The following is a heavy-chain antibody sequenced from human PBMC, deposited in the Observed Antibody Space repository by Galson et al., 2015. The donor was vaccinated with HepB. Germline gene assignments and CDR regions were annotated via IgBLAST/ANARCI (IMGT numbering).Heavy chain of an antibody. D-gene: IGHD4-11*01. CDR1: GGTFSSYA. CDR3: AREITVTTYHYYYYMDV. Sequence: VKVSCKASGGTFSSYAISWVRQAPGQGLEWMGGIIPILGIANYAQKFQGRVTITADKSTSTAYMELSSLRSEDTAVYYCAREITVTTYHYYYYMDVWGKGTTVTVSS. V-gene: IGHV1-69*10. CDR2: IIPILGIA. J-gene: IGHJ6*03.